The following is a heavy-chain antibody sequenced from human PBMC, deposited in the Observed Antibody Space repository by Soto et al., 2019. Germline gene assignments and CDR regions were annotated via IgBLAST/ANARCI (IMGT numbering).Heavy chain of an antibody. D-gene: IGHD6-19*01. Sequence: ASVKVSCKXSGYTFTSYAMHWVRQAPGQRLEWMGWINAGNGNTKYSQKFQGRVTITRDTSASTAYMELSSLRSEDTAVYYCISGWYYYYGMDVWGQGTTVTVSS. CDR1: GYTFTSYA. CDR2: INAGNGNT. V-gene: IGHV1-3*01. J-gene: IGHJ6*02. CDR3: ISGWYYYYGMDV.